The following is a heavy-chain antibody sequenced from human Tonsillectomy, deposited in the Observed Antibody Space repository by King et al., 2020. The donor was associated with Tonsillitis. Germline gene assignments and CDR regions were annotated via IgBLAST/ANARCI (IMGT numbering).Heavy chain of an antibody. J-gene: IGHJ6*03. CDR3: ARVGEQLDPGYYYYYMDV. V-gene: IGHV4-59*01. CDR2: IYYSGST. D-gene: IGHD3-16*01. CDR1: GDSIRSYY. Sequence: VQLQESGPGLVKPSETLSLTCTVSGDSIRSYYWSWIRQPPGKGLEWIGYIYYSGSTNYNPSLKSRVTISVDTSKNQFSLKLSSVTAADTAVYYCARVGEQLDPGYYYYYMDVWGKGTTVTVSS.